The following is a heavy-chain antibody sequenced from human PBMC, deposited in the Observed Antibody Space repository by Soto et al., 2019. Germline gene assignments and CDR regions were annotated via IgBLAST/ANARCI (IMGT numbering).Heavy chain of an antibody. V-gene: IGHV1-24*01. D-gene: IGHD2-21*02. Sequence: ASVKVSCKVSGYTLTELSMHWLRQAPGKGLEWMGGFDPEDGETIYAQKFQGRVTMTEDTSTDTAYMELSSLRSEDTAVYYCATADVYGGNSGYGWFDPWGQGTLVTVSS. CDR2: FDPEDGET. CDR3: ATADVYGGNSGYGWFDP. CDR1: GYTLTELS. J-gene: IGHJ5*02.